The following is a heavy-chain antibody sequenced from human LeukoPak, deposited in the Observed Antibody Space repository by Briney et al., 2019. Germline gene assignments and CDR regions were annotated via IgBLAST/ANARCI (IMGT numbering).Heavy chain of an antibody. Sequence: SSETLSLTCTVSGGSISSYYWSWIRQPPGKGLEWIGYIYYTGSTNYNPSLKSRVTISVDTSKNQFSLKLSSVTAADTAVYYCGRSRVEMATRHFDYWGQGTLVTVSS. V-gene: IGHV4-59*08. D-gene: IGHD5-24*01. CDR1: GGSISSYY. CDR2: IYYTGST. J-gene: IGHJ4*02. CDR3: GRSRVEMATRHFDY.